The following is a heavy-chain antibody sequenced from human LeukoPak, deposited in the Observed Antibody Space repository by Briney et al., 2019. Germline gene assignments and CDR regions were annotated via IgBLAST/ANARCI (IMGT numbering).Heavy chain of an antibody. J-gene: IGHJ5*02. CDR1: GYTFSSYG. D-gene: IGHD3-10*01. Sequence: ASVKVSCKSSGYTFSSYGISWVRQAPGQGLEWMGWISDHNGNTNYALKFQGRVTMTRNTSISTAYMELSSLRSEDTAVYYCARSLLWFGELLSFNAFDPWGQGTLVTVSS. CDR3: ARSLLWFGELLSFNAFDP. V-gene: IGHV1-18*01. CDR2: ISDHNGNT.